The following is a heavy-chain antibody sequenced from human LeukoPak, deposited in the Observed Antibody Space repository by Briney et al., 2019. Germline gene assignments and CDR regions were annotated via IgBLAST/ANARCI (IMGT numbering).Heavy chain of an antibody. Sequence: SQTLSLTCTVSGGSISSGGYYWSWIRQHPGKGLEWIGYIYYSGSTYYNPSLKSRVTISVDTSKNQFSLKLGSVTAAETAVYSCARGNGKAAPKTNWFAPWGKGTLVTVSS. CDR3: ARGNGKAAPKTNWFAP. V-gene: IGHV4-31*03. J-gene: IGHJ5*02. CDR1: GGSISSGGYY. D-gene: IGHD6-25*01. CDR2: IYYSGST.